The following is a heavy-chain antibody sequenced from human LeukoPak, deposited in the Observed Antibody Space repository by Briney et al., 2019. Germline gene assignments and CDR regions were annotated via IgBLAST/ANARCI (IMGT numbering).Heavy chain of an antibody. CDR2: IIPIFGTA. CDR1: GGTFSSYA. Sequence: SVKVSCKVSGGTFSSYAISWVRQAPGQGLEWMGGIIPIFGTANYAQKFQGRVTITADKFTSTAYMELSSLRSEDTAVYYCARVGNWNYAGLNYYYYMDVWGKGTTVTVSS. D-gene: IGHD1-7*01. CDR3: ARVGNWNYAGLNYYYYMDV. J-gene: IGHJ6*03. V-gene: IGHV1-69*06.